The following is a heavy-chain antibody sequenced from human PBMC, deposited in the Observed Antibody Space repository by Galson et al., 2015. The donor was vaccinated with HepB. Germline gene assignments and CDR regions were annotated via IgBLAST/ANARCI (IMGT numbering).Heavy chain of an antibody. V-gene: IGHV3-33*01. J-gene: IGHJ5*02. CDR1: GFTFSSYG. Sequence: SLRLSCAASGFTFSSYGMHWVRQAPGKGLEWVAVIWYDGSNKYYADSVKGRFTISRDNSKNTLYLQMNSLRAEDTAVYYCAREGPTNSNWFDPWAREPWSPSPQ. CDR2: IWYDGSNK. CDR3: AREGPTNSNWFDP. D-gene: IGHD5-24*01.